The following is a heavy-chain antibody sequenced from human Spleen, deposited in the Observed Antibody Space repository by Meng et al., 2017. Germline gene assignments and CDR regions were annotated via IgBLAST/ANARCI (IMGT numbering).Heavy chain of an antibody. J-gene: IGHJ4*02. CDR1: RYTFANYP. D-gene: IGHD3-16*01. Sequence: QVQLVQSGTEVKKPGASVKVSCKPSRYTFANYPVHWVRQAPGQRLEWMGWINAGKGNIKYSQKFQGRITMTRNTSISTAYMELSSLRSEDTAVYYCARDVGEFNLWGQGTLVTVSS. V-gene: IGHV1-3*01. CDR3: ARDVGEFNL. CDR2: INAGKGNI.